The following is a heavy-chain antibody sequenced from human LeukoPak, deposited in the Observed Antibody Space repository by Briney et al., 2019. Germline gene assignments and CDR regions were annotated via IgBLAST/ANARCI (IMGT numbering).Heavy chain of an antibody. CDR3: ARDFAAAVG. D-gene: IGHD6-13*01. CDR1: GFTFSSYG. Sequence: PGGSLRLSCAASGFTFSSYGMHWVRQAPGKGLEWVAVISYDGSNKYYADSVKGRFTISRDNSKNTLYLQMNSLRAEDTAVYYCARDFAAAVGWGQGTLVTVSS. V-gene: IGHV3-30*03. CDR2: ISYDGSNK. J-gene: IGHJ4*02.